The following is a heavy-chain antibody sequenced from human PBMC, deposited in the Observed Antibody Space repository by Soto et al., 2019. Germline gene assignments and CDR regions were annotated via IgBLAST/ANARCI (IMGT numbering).Heavy chain of an antibody. V-gene: IGHV3-15*07. CDR2: IKSQTDGGTT. J-gene: IGHJ5*02. D-gene: IGHD6-19*01. CDR1: GFTFSNAW. Sequence: EVQLVESGGGLVKPGGSLRLSCAASGFTFSNAWMNWVRQAPGKWLEWVGRIKSQTDGGTTDYASPVKDRFTISRDDSKNTVYLQMTSPKTEYTAVSYCTTGVGSASNRWVQGTLVTVSS. CDR3: TTGVGSASNR.